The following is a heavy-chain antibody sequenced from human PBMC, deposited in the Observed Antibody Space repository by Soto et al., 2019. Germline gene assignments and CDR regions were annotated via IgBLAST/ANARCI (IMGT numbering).Heavy chain of an antibody. D-gene: IGHD6-6*01. CDR3: ARGKVGSSSPFDY. CDR1: GGSISSYY. J-gene: IGHJ4*02. Sequence: SETLSLTCTVSGGSISSYYWSWVRQPPGKGLEWIGYIYYSGSTNYNPSLKSRVTISVDTSNDQFSLRLSSVTAADTAVYYCARGKVGSSSPFDYWGQGTLVTVSS. CDR2: IYYSGST. V-gene: IGHV4-59*01.